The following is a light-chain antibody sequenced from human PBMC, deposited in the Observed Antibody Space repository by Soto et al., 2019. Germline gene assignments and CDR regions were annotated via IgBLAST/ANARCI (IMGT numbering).Light chain of an antibody. CDR1: SSNIGSNS. J-gene: IGLJ1*01. V-gene: IGLV1-47*01. CDR2: RNN. Sequence: QSVLTQPPSASGTPGQRVTISCSGSSSNIGSNSVYWYQQLPGTAPKLLIYRNNQRPSGVPDRFSGSKSGTSASLAISGLRSEDEPDYYCAAWDDSLGGSYVLGTGTKLTVL. CDR3: AAWDDSLGGSYV.